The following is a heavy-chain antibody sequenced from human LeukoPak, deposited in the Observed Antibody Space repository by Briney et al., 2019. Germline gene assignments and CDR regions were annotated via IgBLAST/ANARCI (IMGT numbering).Heavy chain of an antibody. CDR1: GFIFSNAW. CDR2: IKSKTDGGTT. D-gene: IGHD4-17*01. CDR3: TADWATVTTSNY. V-gene: IGHV3-15*01. Sequence: GGSLRLSCAASGFIFSNAWMSWVRQAPGKGLEWVGRIKSKTDGGTTDYAAPVKGRFTISRDDSKNTLYLQMNSLKTEDTAVYYCTADWATVTTSNYWGQGTLVTVSS. J-gene: IGHJ4*02.